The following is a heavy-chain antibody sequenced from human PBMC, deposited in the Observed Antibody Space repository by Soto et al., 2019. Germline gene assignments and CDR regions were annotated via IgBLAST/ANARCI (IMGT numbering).Heavy chain of an antibody. Sequence: QVQLVESWGGLVPPGGSLILSCAGSGFTFGDSYMSWIRQAPGKGLEWLSYISPGSRYPAYADSVKGRFTISRDNAKRSLYLQMMSLTAEDTAIYYCVRGGGGGLFDPWGQGTMVTVSS. D-gene: IGHD2-15*01. V-gene: IGHV3-11*06. CDR3: VRGGGGGLFDP. CDR2: ISPGSRYP. CDR1: GFTFGDSY. J-gene: IGHJ5*02.